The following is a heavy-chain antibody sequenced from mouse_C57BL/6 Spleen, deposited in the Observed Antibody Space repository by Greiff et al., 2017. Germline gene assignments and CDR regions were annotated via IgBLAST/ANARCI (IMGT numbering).Heavy chain of an antibody. CDR2: INPNNGGT. D-gene: IGHD1-1*02. J-gene: IGHJ2*01. CDR1: GYTFTDYY. CDR3: ARRRTGGYYFDY. V-gene: IGHV1-26*01. Sequence: EVQLQQSGPELVKPGASVKISCKASGYTFTDYYMNWVKQSHGKSLEWIGDINPNNGGTSYNQKFKGKATLTVDKSSSTAYMKLRSLTSEDSAVYYCARRRTGGYYFDYWGQGTTLTVSS.